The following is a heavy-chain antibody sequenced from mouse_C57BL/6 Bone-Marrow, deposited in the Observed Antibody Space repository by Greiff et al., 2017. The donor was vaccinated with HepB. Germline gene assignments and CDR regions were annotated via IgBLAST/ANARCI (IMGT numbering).Heavy chain of an antibody. CDR3: ALRFYAMDY. Sequence: VQLVESGAELVRPGTSVKVSCKASGYAFTNYLIEWVKQRPGQGLEWIGVINPGSGGTNYNEKFKGKATLTADKSSSTAYMQLSSLTSEDSAVYFCALRFYAMDYWGQGTSVTVSS. V-gene: IGHV1-54*01. CDR1: GYAFTNYL. D-gene: IGHD1-1*01. J-gene: IGHJ4*01. CDR2: INPGSGGT.